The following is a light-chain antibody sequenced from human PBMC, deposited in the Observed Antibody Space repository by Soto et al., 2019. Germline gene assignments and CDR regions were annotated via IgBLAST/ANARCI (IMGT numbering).Light chain of an antibody. CDR1: QSVSSSY. CDR2: GAS. V-gene: IGKV3-20*01. J-gene: IGKJ1*01. CDR3: QQYGSSPRT. Sequence: EIVLTQSPGTLSLSPGEGATHSCRASQSVSSSYLAWYQQKPGQAPRLLIYGASSRATGIPDRFSGSGSGTDFTLTISRLEPEDFAVYYCQQYGSSPRTFGQGTKVDIK.